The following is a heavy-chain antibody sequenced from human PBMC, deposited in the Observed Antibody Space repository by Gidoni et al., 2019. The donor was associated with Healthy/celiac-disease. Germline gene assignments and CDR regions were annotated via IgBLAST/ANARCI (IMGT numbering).Heavy chain of an antibody. CDR1: GGTFSSYA. Sequence: QVQLVQSGAEVKKPGSSVKVSCKASGGTFSSYAISWVRQAPGQGLEWMGGIIPIFGTANYAQKFQGRVTITADESTSTAYMELSSLRSEDTAVYYCASAPRRGLWFRELLRFDYWGQGTLVTVSS. V-gene: IGHV1-69*01. CDR2: IIPIFGTA. D-gene: IGHD3-10*01. J-gene: IGHJ4*02. CDR3: ASAPRRGLWFRELLRFDY.